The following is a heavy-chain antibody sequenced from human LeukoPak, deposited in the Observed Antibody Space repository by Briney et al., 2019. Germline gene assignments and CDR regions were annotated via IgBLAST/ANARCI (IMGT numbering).Heavy chain of an antibody. V-gene: IGHV3-30-3*01. CDR1: QFTFTYYA. Sequence: GGSLRLSCAASQFTFTYYAMHWVRQAPGKGLGWVAIISYDGSDKYYADSVKGRFSIFRDNSKNTQYLQMDSLRPEDTAVYYCARDANWGEIDYWGQGTLVTVSS. CDR2: ISYDGSDK. CDR3: ARDANWGEIDY. J-gene: IGHJ4*02. D-gene: IGHD7-27*01.